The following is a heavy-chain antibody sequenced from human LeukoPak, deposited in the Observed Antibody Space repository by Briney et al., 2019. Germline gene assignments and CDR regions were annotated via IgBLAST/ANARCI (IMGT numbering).Heavy chain of an antibody. Sequence: GGSLRLSCAASGFTFSSYAMSWVRQAPGKGLEWVSAISGSGGSTYYADSVKGRFTIYRDNSKNTLYLQMNSLRAEDTAVYYCAKGLRRGYSYGRYYYYGMDVWGKGTTVTVSS. CDR2: ISGSGGST. CDR1: GFTFSSYA. D-gene: IGHD5-18*01. J-gene: IGHJ6*04. CDR3: AKGLRRGYSYGRYYYYGMDV. V-gene: IGHV3-23*01.